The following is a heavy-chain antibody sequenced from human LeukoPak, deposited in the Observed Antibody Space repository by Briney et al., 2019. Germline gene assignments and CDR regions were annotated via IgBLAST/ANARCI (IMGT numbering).Heavy chain of an antibody. Sequence: ASVKVSCKASGYTFTSYGISWVRQAPGQGLEWMGWISAYNGNTNYAQKLQGRVTITTDTSTSTAYMELRSLRSDDTAVYYCARDGQLVLYYYYGMDVWGQGTTVTVSS. CDR3: ARDGQLVLYYYYGMDV. V-gene: IGHV1-18*01. CDR1: GYTFTSYG. CDR2: ISAYNGNT. J-gene: IGHJ6*02. D-gene: IGHD6-13*01.